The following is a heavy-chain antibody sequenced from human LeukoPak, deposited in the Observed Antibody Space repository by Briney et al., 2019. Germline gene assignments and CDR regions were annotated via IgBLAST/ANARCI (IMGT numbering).Heavy chain of an antibody. CDR3: ARAYYYDTSATPDY. V-gene: IGHV3-33*08. D-gene: IGHD3-22*01. Sequence: GGSLRLSCAASGFTFSDHYMHWVRQAPGKGLEWVAVIWYDGSIKYYADSVKGRFTISRDNSKNTLYLQMNSLRADDTAVYYCARAYYYDTSATPDYWGQGTLVTVSS. CDR1: GFTFSDHY. J-gene: IGHJ4*02. CDR2: IWYDGSIK.